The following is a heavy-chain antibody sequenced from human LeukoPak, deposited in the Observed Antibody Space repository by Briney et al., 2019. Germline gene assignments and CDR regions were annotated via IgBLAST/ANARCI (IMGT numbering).Heavy chain of an antibody. J-gene: IGHJ6*02. D-gene: IGHD6-25*01. Sequence: ASVKVSCKVSGYTLTELSMHWVRQAPGQGLEWMGGIIPIFGTANYAQKFQGRVTITADKSTSTAYMELSRLRSEDTAVYYCASSGDPPAAVYYGMDVWGQGTTVTVSS. CDR1: GYTLTELS. CDR2: IIPIFGTA. CDR3: ASSGDPPAAVYYGMDV. V-gene: IGHV1-69*06.